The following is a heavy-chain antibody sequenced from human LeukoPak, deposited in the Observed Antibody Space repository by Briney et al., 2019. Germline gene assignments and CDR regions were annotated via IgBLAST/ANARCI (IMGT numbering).Heavy chain of an antibody. Sequence: GGSLRLSCAASGFPFSTYGLHWVRQAPGKGLEWVAVTHADAIHGNNKYYADSVKGRFTISRDNSKNTFYLQMDSLRAEDTAVYFCVTGGGYYYDHWGQGTLVIDSS. D-gene: IGHD3-22*01. CDR2: THADAIHGNNK. J-gene: IGHJ4*02. CDR3: VTGGGYYYDH. CDR1: GFPFSTYG. V-gene: IGHV3-30*02.